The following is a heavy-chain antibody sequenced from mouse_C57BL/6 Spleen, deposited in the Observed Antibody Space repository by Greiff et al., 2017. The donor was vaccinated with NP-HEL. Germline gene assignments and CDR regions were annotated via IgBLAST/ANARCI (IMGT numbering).Heavy chain of an antibody. J-gene: IGHJ2*01. Sequence: DVHLVESGGGLVKPGGSLKLSCAASGFTFSDYGMHWVRQAPEKGLEWVAYISSGSSTIYYADTVKGRFTISRDNAKNTLFLQMTSLRSEDTAMYYCARGYYYGVFDYWGQGTTLTVSS. CDR1: GFTFSDYG. CDR2: ISSGSSTI. V-gene: IGHV5-17*01. D-gene: IGHD1-1*01. CDR3: ARGYYYGVFDY.